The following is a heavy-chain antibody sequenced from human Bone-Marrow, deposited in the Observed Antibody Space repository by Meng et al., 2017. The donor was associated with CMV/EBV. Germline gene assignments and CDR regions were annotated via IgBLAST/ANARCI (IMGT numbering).Heavy chain of an antibody. CDR2: IYYSGST. J-gene: IGHJ4*02. CDR1: GGSVSSGSYY. Sequence: SETLSLTCTVSGGSVSSGSYYWSWIRQPPGKGLEWIGYIYYSGSTNYNPSLKSRVTISVDTSKNQFSLKLSSVTAADTAVYYCASRRDGYKYYFAYWGQGPRVTGSS. V-gene: IGHV4-61*01. D-gene: IGHD5-24*01. CDR3: ASRRDGYKYYFAY.